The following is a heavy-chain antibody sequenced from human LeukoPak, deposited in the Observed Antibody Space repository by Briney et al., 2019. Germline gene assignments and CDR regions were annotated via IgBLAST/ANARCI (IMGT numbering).Heavy chain of an antibody. V-gene: IGHV3-23*01. CDR2: ISGSGGST. D-gene: IGHD3-10*01. Sequence: GGSLRLSCAASGFTFSSYSMNWVRQAPGKGLEWVSAISGSGGSTYYADSVKGRFTISRDNSKNTLYLQMNSLRAEDTAVYYCAKGATVLLWFGEQDGMDVWGKGTTVTVSS. CDR1: GFTFSSYS. CDR3: AKGATVLLWFGEQDGMDV. J-gene: IGHJ6*04.